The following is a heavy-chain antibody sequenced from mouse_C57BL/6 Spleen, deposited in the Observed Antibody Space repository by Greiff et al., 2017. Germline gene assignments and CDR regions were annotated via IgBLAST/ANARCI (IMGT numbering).Heavy chain of an antibody. CDR3: ARIYYDYDDYAMDY. J-gene: IGHJ4*01. CDR1: GYTFTDYN. CDR2: INPNNGGT. V-gene: IGHV1-18*01. D-gene: IGHD2-4*01. Sequence: QLQQSGPELVKPGASVKIPCKASGYTFTDYNMDWVKQSHGKSLEWIGDINPNNGGTIYNQKFKGKATLTVDKSSSTAYMELRSLTSEDTAVYYCARIYYDYDDYAMDYWGQGTSVTVSS.